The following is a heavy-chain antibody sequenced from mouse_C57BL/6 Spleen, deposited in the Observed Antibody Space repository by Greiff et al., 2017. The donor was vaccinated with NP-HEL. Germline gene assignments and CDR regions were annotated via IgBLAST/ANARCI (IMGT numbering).Heavy chain of an antibody. Sequence: QVQLQQPGTELVKPGASVKLSCKASGYTFTSYWLHWVKQRPGQGLEWIGNINPSNGGTNYNEKFKSKATLTVDKSSSTAYMQLSSLTSEDSAVYYWARGARPGYFDVWGTGTTVTVSS. J-gene: IGHJ1*03. CDR2: INPSNGGT. CDR1: GYTFTSYW. CDR3: ARGARPGYFDV. V-gene: IGHV1-53*01.